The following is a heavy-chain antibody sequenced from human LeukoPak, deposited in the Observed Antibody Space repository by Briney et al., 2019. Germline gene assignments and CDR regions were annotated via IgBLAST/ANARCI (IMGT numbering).Heavy chain of an antibody. V-gene: IGHV3-21*01. Sequence: NPGGSLRLSCAASGFTFSSYSMNWVRQAPGKGLEWVSSISSSNTYIYYADSVKGRFTVSRDNAKNSLYLHMNSPRAEDTAVYYCAREMGLWGQGTLVTVSS. CDR3: AREMGL. D-gene: IGHD5-24*01. J-gene: IGHJ4*02. CDR2: ISSSNTYI. CDR1: GFTFSSYS.